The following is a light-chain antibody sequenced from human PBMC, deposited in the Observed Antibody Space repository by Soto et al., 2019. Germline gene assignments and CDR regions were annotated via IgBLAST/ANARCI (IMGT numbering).Light chain of an antibody. Sequence: EIVMAHTPPTPSVPPAERDTLSCWVQSVSSSYLAWYQQKPGQAPRLLIYGASSRATGIPDRFSGSGSGTDFTLTISRLEPEDFAVYYCQQYGSSPPITFGQGARLEIK. V-gene: IGKV3-20*01. CDR1: QSVSSSY. CDR2: GAS. J-gene: IGKJ5*01. CDR3: QQYGSSPPIT.